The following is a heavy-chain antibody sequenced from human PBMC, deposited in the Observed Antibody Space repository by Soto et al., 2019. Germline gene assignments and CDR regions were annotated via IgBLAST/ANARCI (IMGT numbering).Heavy chain of an antibody. Sequence: QVQLVQSGAEVKKPGASVKVSCKASGYSFTTYYVHWVRQAPGQGLEWIGILTPSSGSTSFAPKFQARVPMTSDTSTSPVYLDVNSLRSDDTAVYYCARGGRYTFGHFDYWGQGTLVTVSS. V-gene: IGHV1-46*01. J-gene: IGHJ4*02. CDR2: LTPSSGST. CDR3: ARGGRYTFGHFDY. D-gene: IGHD3-16*01. CDR1: GYSFTTYY.